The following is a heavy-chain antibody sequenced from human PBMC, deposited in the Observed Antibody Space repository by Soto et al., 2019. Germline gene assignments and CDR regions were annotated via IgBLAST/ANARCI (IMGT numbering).Heavy chain of an antibody. J-gene: IGHJ6*02. CDR2: IYWDDDK. V-gene: IGHV2-5*02. D-gene: IGHD6-13*01. Sequence: QITLKESGPPLVKPTQTLTLTCTFSGFSLSTSGVGVGWIRQPPGKALEWLALIYWDDDKRYSPSLKSRLTITKDTSKNQVVLTMTNMDPVDTATYYCAHMRLAAYYYGMDVWGQGTTVTVSS. CDR3: AHMRLAAYYYGMDV. CDR1: GFSLSTSGVG.